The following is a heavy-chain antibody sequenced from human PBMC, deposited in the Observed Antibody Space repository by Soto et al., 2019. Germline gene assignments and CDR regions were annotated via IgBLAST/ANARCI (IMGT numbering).Heavy chain of an antibody. J-gene: IGHJ6*02. D-gene: IGHD4-4*01. CDR2: IYYSGST. CDR3: ARATYTYYYYGMDV. CDR1: GGSISSGDYY. Sequence: SETLSLTCTVSGGSISSGDYYWSWIRQPPGKGLEWIGYIYYSGSTYYNPSLKSRVTISVDTSKNQFSPKLSSVTAADTAVYYCARATYTYYYYGMDVWGQGTTVTVSS. V-gene: IGHV4-30-4*01.